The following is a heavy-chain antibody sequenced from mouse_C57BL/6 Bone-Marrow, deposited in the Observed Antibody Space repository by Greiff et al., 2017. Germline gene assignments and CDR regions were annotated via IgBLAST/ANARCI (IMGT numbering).Heavy chain of an antibody. CDR2: IDPSDSYT. Sequence: VQLQQPGAELVRPGTSVKLSCKASGYTFTSYWMHWVKQRPGQGLEWIGVIDPSDSYTNYKQKFKGKATLTVDTSSSTAYMQLSSLTSEDSAVYYCARTGITTVVAAYYFDYWGQGTTLTVSA. D-gene: IGHD1-1*01. V-gene: IGHV1-59*01. J-gene: IGHJ2*01. CDR1: GYTFTSYW. CDR3: ARTGITTVVAAYYFDY.